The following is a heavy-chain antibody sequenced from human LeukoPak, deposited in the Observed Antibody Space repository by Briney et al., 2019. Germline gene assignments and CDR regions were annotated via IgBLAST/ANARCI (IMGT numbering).Heavy chain of an antibody. Sequence: PSETLSLTCTVSGGSISSYYWSWIRQPPGKGLEWIGYIYYSGSTNYNPSLKSRVTISVDTSKNQFSLKLSSVTAADTAVYYCARVTRGYSYGFVDYWGQGTLVTVSS. CDR1: GGSISSYY. J-gene: IGHJ4*02. D-gene: IGHD5-18*01. CDR3: ARVTRGYSYGFVDY. CDR2: IYYSGST. V-gene: IGHV4-59*01.